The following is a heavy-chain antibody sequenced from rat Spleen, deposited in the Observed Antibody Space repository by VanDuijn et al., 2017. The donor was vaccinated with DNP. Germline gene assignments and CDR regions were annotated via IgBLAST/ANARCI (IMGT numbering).Heavy chain of an antibody. J-gene: IGHJ3*01. CDR2: MWSGGNT. D-gene: IGHD5-1*01. Sequence: QVQLKESGPGLVQPSQTLSLTCTVSGFSLTSNSVSWVRQPPGKGLEWRGVMWSGGNTEYNSALKSRLSISRDTSKSQVFLKMNSLQTEDTATYYCARGANWDPDYWGQGTLVTVSS. CDR3: ARGANWDPDY. V-gene: IGHV2-1*01. CDR1: GFSLTSNS.